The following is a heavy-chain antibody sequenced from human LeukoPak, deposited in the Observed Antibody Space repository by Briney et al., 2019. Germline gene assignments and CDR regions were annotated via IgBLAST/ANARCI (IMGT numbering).Heavy chain of an antibody. D-gene: IGHD3-22*01. CDR3: ARGSYYYDSSGYYY. Sequence: PGGSLRLSCAASGFTFSSYGMHWVRQAPAKGLEWVAVIWYDGSNKYYADSVKGRFTISRDNSKNTLYLQMNSLRAEDTAVYYCARGSYYYDSSGYYYWGQGTLVTVSS. CDR1: GFTFSSYG. CDR2: IWYDGSNK. V-gene: IGHV3-33*01. J-gene: IGHJ4*02.